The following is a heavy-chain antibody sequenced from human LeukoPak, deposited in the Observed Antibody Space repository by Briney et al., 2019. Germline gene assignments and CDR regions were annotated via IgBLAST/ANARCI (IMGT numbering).Heavy chain of an antibody. CDR1: GLTVSSNY. J-gene: IGHJ3*02. D-gene: IGHD3-22*01. V-gene: IGHV3-53*01. CDR3: ARDNYYDSSGYSAAFDI. Sequence: GGSLRLSCAASGLTVSSNYMSWVRQAPGKGLEWVSVIYSGGSTYYADSVKGRFTISRDNSKNTLYLQMNSLRAEDTAVYYCARDNYYDSSGYSAAFDIWGQGTMVTVSS. CDR2: IYSGGST.